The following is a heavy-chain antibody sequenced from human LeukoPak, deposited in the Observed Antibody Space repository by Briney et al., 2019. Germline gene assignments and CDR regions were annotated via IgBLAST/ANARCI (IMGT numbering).Heavy chain of an antibody. J-gene: IGHJ4*02. Sequence: ASVKVSCKASGYTFTSYAMHWVRQAPGQRLEWMGWINAGNGNTKYSQKFQGRVTITTDESTSTAYMELSSLRSEDTAVYYCAREESIAAAGTRFFDYWGQGTLVTVSS. CDR3: AREESIAAAGTRFFDY. D-gene: IGHD6-13*01. CDR2: INAGNGNT. V-gene: IGHV1-3*01. CDR1: GYTFTSYA.